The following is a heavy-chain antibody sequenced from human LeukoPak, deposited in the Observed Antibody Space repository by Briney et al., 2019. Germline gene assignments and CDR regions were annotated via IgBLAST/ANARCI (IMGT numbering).Heavy chain of an antibody. D-gene: IGHD5-18*01. CDR2: ISFDGTIK. J-gene: IGHJ6*02. Sequence: GRSLRLSCAASGFILSPYSMHWVRQAPGKGLEWVAVISFDGTIKYYGDSVNGRFTISRDNAKNSLYLQMNSLRAEDTAVYYCARDLPQTDTPMAHYYYYAMDVWGQGTTVTVSS. CDR3: ARDLPQTDTPMAHYYYYAMDV. V-gene: IGHV3-30-3*01. CDR1: GFILSPYS.